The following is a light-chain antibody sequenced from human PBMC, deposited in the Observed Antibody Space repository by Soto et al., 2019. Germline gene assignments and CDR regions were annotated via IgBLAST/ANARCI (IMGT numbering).Light chain of an antibody. J-gene: IGLJ1*01. V-gene: IGLV2-8*01. CDR2: EVS. CDR1: SSDVGGYNY. CDR3: SSYAGSTPYV. Sequence: QSALTQPPSASGAPGQSVTIFCTGNSSDVGGYNYVSWYQQHPGKAPKLMIYEVSKRPSGVPDRFSGSKSGNTASLTVSGFQAEEEADYYCSSYAGSTPYVFGTGTKVTVL.